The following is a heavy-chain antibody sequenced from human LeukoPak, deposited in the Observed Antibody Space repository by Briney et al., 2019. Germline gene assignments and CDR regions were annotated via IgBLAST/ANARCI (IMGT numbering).Heavy chain of an antibody. V-gene: IGHV1-46*01. D-gene: IGHD6-13*01. J-gene: IGHJ4*02. Sequence: ASVKVSCKASGHTFTAYYMHWVRQAPGQGLEWMGIINSSGDSTSYAQKFQSRVTMTEDTSTDTAYMELSSLRSEDTAAYYFATDLRGYSSSWCLFDYWGQGTLVTVSS. CDR2: INSSGDST. CDR1: GHTFTAYY. CDR3: ATDLRGYSSSWCLFDY.